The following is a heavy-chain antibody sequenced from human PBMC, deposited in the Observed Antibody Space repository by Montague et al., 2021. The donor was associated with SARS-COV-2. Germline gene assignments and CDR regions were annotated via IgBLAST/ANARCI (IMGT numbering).Heavy chain of an antibody. V-gene: IGHV4-59*01. CDR2: IYCSGST. CDR3: ARTPGQIAGDAFDI. J-gene: IGHJ3*02. Sequence: SETLSLTCTVSGGSISSYYWSWIRQPPGKGLEWIGYIYCSGSTNYNPSLKSRVTISVDTSKNQFSLKLSSVTAADTAVYYCARTPGQIAGDAFDIWGQGQWSPSLQ. CDR1: GGSISSYY. D-gene: IGHD2-21*01.